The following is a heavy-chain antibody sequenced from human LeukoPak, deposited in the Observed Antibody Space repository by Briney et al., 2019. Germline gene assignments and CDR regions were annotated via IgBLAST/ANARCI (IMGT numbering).Heavy chain of an antibody. CDR2: IKQDGSEK. J-gene: IGHJ2*01. Sequence: GRSLRLSCAASGFTFSSYWMSWVRQAPGKGLEWVANIKQDGSEKYYVDSVKGRFTISRDNAKNSLYLQMNNLRAEDTAVYYCARDEGDTVTTYRFDIWGRGTLVTVSS. V-gene: IGHV3-7*01. D-gene: IGHD4-17*01. CDR3: ARDEGDTVTTYRFDI. CDR1: GFTFSSYW.